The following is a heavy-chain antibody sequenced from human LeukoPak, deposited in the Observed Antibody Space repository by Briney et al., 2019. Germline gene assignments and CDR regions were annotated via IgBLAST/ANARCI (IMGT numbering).Heavy chain of an antibody. CDR3: ARRSAAGTLFDY. CDR2: IYHSGST. V-gene: IGHV4-30-2*01. J-gene: IGHJ4*02. CDR1: GGSISSGGYY. D-gene: IGHD6-13*01. Sequence: SQTLSLTCTVSGGSISSGGYYWSWIRQPPGKGLEWIGYIYHSGSTYYNPSLKSRVTISVDTSKNQFSLKLSSVTAADTAVYYCARRSAAGTLFDYWGQGTLVTVSS.